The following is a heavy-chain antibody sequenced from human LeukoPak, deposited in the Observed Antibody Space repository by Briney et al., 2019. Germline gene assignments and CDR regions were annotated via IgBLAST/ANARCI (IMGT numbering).Heavy chain of an antibody. Sequence: ASVKVSCKASGYTFTSYDINWVRQATGQGLKWMGWMNPNSGNTGYAQKFQGRVTMTRNTSISTAYMELSSLRSEDTAVYYCARGLGRVDAFDIWGQGTMVTVSS. V-gene: IGHV1-8*01. CDR1: GYTFTSYD. J-gene: IGHJ3*02. CDR2: MNPNSGNT. D-gene: IGHD6-13*01. CDR3: ARGLGRVDAFDI.